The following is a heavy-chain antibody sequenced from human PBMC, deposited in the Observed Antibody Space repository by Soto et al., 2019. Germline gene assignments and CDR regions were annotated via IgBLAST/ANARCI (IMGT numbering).Heavy chain of an antibody. D-gene: IGHD2-2*01. CDR3: ARADIVVVPAATNAFDI. J-gene: IGHJ3*02. V-gene: IGHV1-2*04. Sequence: QVQLVQSGAEVKKPGASVKVSCKASGYTFTGYYMHWVRQAPGQGLEWMGWINPNSGGTNYAQKCQGWVTMTRDTSISTAYMELSRLRSDDTAVYYCARADIVVVPAATNAFDIWGQGTMVTVSS. CDR1: GYTFTGYY. CDR2: INPNSGGT.